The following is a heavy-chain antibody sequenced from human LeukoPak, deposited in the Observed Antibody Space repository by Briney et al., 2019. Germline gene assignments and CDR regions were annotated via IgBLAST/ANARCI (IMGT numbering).Heavy chain of an antibody. V-gene: IGHV3-23*01. CDR3: ATPYVGGDCYDQDAFVI. D-gene: IGHD2-21*02. Sequence: GGSLRLSCAASGFTFSSYAMSWVRQAPGKGLEWVSAISGSGGSTYYADSVKGRFTISRDNSKNTLYLQMSSLRAEDTAVYYCATPYVGGDCYDQDAFVIWGHRALVTVSS. CDR1: GFTFSSYA. CDR2: ISGSGGST. J-gene: IGHJ4*01.